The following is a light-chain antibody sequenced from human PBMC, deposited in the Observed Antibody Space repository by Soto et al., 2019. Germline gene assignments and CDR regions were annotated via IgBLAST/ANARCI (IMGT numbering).Light chain of an antibody. CDR2: EVS. J-gene: IGLJ1*01. CDR3: SSFTNTITRYA. V-gene: IGLV2-14*01. Sequence: QSALTQPASVSGSPGQSITISCTGTGSDVGGYNYVSWFQHHPGKAPKLIIYEVSYRPSGVSNRFSGSKSGDTASLTISGLQAEDEADYYCSSFTNTITRYAFGTGTKVTVL. CDR1: GSDVGGYNY.